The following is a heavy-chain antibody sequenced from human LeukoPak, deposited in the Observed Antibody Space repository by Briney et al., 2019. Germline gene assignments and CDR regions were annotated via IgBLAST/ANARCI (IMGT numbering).Heavy chain of an antibody. Sequence: GASVKVSCKASGYTFTNFDINWVRLAPGQGLEWMGWMNPVTGDAGSTQKFQGRVTLTRDTSISTAYMELSSLTSDDTAFYYCARAPMGTAAFYWGQGTLVTVSS. CDR1: GYTFTNFD. D-gene: IGHD2-2*01. J-gene: IGHJ4*02. V-gene: IGHV1-8*01. CDR3: ARAPMGTAAFY. CDR2: MNPVTGDA.